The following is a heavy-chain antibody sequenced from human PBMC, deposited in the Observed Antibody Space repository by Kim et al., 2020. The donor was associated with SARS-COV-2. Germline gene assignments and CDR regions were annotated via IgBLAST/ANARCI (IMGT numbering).Heavy chain of an antibody. V-gene: IGHV4-4*02. J-gene: IGHJ5*02. D-gene: IGHD3-10*01. Sequence: NYHPSHKSRVTKSIDKPKNQFSLKLSSVTAADTAVYYCARLLWFGESWFDPWGQGTLVTVSS. CDR3: ARLLWFGESWFDP.